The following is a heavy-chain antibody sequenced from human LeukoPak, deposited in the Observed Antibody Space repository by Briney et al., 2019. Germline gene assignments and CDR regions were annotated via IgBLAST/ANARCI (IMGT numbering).Heavy chain of an antibody. CDR3: ARDIVGATKGWFDP. Sequence: ASVKVSCTASGYTFTSYGISWVRQAPGQGLEWMGWISAYNGNTNYAQKLQGRVTMTTDTSTSTAYMELRSLRSDDTAVYYCARDIVGATKGWFDPWGQGTLVTVSS. V-gene: IGHV1-18*01. D-gene: IGHD1-26*01. J-gene: IGHJ5*02. CDR2: ISAYNGNT. CDR1: GYTFTSYG.